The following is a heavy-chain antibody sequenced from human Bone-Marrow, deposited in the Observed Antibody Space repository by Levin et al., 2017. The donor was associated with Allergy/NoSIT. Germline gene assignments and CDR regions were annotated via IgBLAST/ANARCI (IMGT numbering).Heavy chain of an antibody. Sequence: SGGSLRLSCAASGFTFSNSKMNWVRQAPGKGLEWVSGISTGSNFIYYADSVKGRFTISRDNARQSVLLQMNTLRTEDTAVYYCVSSGFYPDNWGQGTLVTVSS. CDR1: GFTFSNSK. CDR2: ISTGSNFI. CDR3: VSSGFYPDN. D-gene: IGHD6-19*01. J-gene: IGHJ4*02. V-gene: IGHV3-21*01.